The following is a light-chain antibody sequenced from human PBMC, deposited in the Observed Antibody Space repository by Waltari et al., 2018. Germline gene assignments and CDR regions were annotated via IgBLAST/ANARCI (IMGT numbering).Light chain of an antibody. CDR2: KES. CDR3: QQYETYPYT. J-gene: IGKJ2*01. Sequence: EIQMTQSPSTLSASVVDRVTMTCRASQRISPWLAWYQQKPGKAPELLIYKESLLQSGVPSRFSGSGSGTEFTLTISSLQPADFATYYCQQYETYPYTFGQGNKVQMK. CDR1: QRISPW. V-gene: IGKV1-5*03.